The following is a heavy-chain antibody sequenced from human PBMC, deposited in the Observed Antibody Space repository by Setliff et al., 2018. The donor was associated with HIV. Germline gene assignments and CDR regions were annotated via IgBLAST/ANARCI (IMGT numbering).Heavy chain of an antibody. CDR1: GYAISSGYY. CDR2: IYNRGST. CDR3: ARDVGGLYGDYL. J-gene: IGHJ4*02. V-gene: IGHV4-38-2*02. D-gene: IGHD4-17*01. Sequence: SETLSLTCAVSGYAISSGYYWGWIRRPPGKGLEWIGSIYNRGSTYYNPSLKSRVTISVDTSNNHFSLNLSSVTAADTAVYYCARDVGGLYGDYLWGQGTLVTVSS.